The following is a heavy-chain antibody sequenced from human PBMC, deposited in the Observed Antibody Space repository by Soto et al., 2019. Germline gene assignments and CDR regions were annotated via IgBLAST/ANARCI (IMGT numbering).Heavy chain of an antibody. CDR3: ARVSSWYVAFDI. V-gene: IGHV1-8*02. CDR1: GYTFISYA. J-gene: IGHJ3*02. Sequence: AASVKVSCKASGYTFISYAIHWVRQATGQGLEWMGWMNPNSGNTGYAQKFQGRVTMTRNTSISTAYMELSSLRSEDTAVYYCARVSSWYVAFDIWGQGTMVTVSS. D-gene: IGHD6-13*01. CDR2: MNPNSGNT.